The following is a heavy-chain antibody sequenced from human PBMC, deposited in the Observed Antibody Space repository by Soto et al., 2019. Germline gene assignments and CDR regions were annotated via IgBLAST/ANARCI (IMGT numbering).Heavy chain of an antibody. CDR2: ISAYNGNT. CDR3: ARDPAYSGSYYFRVLGDY. V-gene: IGHV1-18*01. Sequence: QVQLVQSGAEVKKPGASVKVSCKASGYTFTSYGISWVRQAPGQGLEWMGWISAYNGNTNYAQKLQGRGTMTTDTSTSTAYMELRSLRSDDTAVYYCARDPAYSGSYYFRVLGDYWGQGTLVTVSS. J-gene: IGHJ4*02. D-gene: IGHD1-26*01. CDR1: GYTFTSYG.